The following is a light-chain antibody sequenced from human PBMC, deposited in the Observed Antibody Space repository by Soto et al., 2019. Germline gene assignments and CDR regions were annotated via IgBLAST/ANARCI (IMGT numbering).Light chain of an antibody. CDR3: QQYYSTRFT. CDR1: QRVLYSSNNKTY. V-gene: IGKV4-1*01. CDR2: WAS. Sequence: DIVMTQSPDSLAVSLGERATINCKSSQRVLYSSNNKTYLAWYQQKPGQPPKLLIYWASTRESGVPDRFSGSGSGTDFTLTISSLQAEDVAVYYCQQYYSTRFTFGPGTKVDIK. J-gene: IGKJ3*01.